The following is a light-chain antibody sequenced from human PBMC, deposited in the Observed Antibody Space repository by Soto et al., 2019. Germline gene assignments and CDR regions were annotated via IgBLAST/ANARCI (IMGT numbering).Light chain of an antibody. CDR3: QQYNNWPQT. V-gene: IGKV3-15*01. Sequence: EIVMTQSPVTLSVSPGERATLSCRASQSVSSKLAWYQQKPGQAPRLLIYGASTRATGIPARFSGSGSGTEFTLSIRSLQSEDVAVYYCQQYNNWPQTFGQGTKLEIK. CDR2: GAS. J-gene: IGKJ2*01. CDR1: QSVSSK.